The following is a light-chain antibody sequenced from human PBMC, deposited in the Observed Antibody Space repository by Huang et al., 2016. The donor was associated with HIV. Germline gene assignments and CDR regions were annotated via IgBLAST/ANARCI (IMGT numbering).Light chain of an antibody. Sequence: IVLTQSPASLSLSPGERATLSCRSSQSVSHYLSWYQHKPGQPPRLLIYGASRRATDIPARFNGTGSGTDFTLTISSLETEESAVYYCQESDTWPRLTLGGGTKVEIK. CDR1: QSVSHY. V-gene: IGKV3-11*01. CDR3: QESDTWPRLT. CDR2: GAS. J-gene: IGKJ4*01.